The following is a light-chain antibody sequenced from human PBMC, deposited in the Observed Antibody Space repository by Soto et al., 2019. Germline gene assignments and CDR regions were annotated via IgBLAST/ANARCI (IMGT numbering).Light chain of an antibody. CDR3: QQSYSTPRT. CDR1: QYISSY. CDR2: AAS. Sequence: TQSPGTLSVSRGETATLSCRASQYISSYLNWYQQKPGKAPKLLIYAASSLQSGVPSRFSGSGSGTDFTLTISSLQPEDFATYYCQQSYSTPRTFGQGTKVDI. J-gene: IGKJ1*01. V-gene: IGKV1-39*01.